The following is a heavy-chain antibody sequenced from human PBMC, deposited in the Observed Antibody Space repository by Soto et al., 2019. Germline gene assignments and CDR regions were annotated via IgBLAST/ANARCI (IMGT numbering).Heavy chain of an antibody. D-gene: IGHD6-13*01. CDR1: GGSISSGGYY. CDR3: ARYSSGYSSSWYNWFDP. V-gene: IGHV4-31*03. J-gene: IGHJ5*02. CDR2: IYYSGST. Sequence: QVQLQESGPGLVKPSQTLSLTCTVSGGSISSGGYYWSWIRQHPGKGLEWIGYIYYSGSTYYNPSLKSRVTISVDTSKTQFSRKLSSVTAADTAVYYCARYSSGYSSSWYNWFDPGGQGTLVTVSS.